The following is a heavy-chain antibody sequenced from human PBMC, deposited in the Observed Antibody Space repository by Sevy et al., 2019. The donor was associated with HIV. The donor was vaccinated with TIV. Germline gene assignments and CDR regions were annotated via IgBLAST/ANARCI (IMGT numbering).Heavy chain of an antibody. V-gene: IGHV3-23*01. CDR1: GFTFSSYA. Sequence: GGSLRPSCAASGFTFSSYAMSWVRQAPGKGLEWVSVISGIGGRTYYANSVKGRFTSSRNNSKNPLYLQMNSLRAEDTAVYYCAKDLRGSGWYYFDYWGQGTLVTVSS. CDR2: ISGIGGRT. D-gene: IGHD6-19*01. CDR3: AKDLRGSGWYYFDY. J-gene: IGHJ4*02.